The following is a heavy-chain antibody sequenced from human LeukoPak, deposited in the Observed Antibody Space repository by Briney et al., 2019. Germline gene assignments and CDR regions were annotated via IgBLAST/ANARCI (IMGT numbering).Heavy chain of an antibody. CDR1: GYRFSDHW. CDR3: ARGRTAWCSGEACKRNYFDP. Sequence: GESLKISCQASGYRFSDHWIGWARQTPGKGLEWLGVIYPGDSDTRYSPSFRGQVSIAVDESISTTYLRLSSLQASDTGMYYCARGRTAWCSGEACKRNYFDPWGQGTQVTVSS. V-gene: IGHV5-51*01. CDR2: IYPGDSDT. D-gene: IGHD2-15*01. J-gene: IGHJ5*02.